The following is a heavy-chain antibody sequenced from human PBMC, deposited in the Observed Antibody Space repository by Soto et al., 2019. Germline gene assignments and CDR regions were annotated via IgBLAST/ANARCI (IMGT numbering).Heavy chain of an antibody. V-gene: IGHV1-18*01. J-gene: IGHJ5*02. CDR3: ARKGGIAGTNGFAP. D-gene: IGHD6-13*01. CDR2: ISAYNGNT. Sequence: QVQLVQSGAEVKKPGASVKVSCKASGYTFTSYGISWVRQAPGQGLEWMGWISAYNGNTNYAQKLQGRAPRTTDTSTSTAYRELRSLRSDDTAVYYCARKGGIAGTNGFAPWGQGTLVTVSS. CDR1: GYTFTSYG.